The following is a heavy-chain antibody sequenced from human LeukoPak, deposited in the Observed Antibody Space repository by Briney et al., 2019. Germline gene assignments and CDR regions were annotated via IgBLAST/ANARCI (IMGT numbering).Heavy chain of an antibody. J-gene: IGHJ4*02. CDR2: ISSSSYI. CDR3: TRDVSTDTNYFDY. V-gene: IGHV3-21*01. CDR1: GFTFSSYS. Sequence: GGSLRLSCAASGFTFSSYSMNWVRQAPGKGLEWVSSISSSSYIYYADSVKGRLTSSRDNAKNSLYLQMNSLRAEDTAVYYCTRDVSTDTNYFDYWGQGTLVTVSS. D-gene: IGHD3-3*01.